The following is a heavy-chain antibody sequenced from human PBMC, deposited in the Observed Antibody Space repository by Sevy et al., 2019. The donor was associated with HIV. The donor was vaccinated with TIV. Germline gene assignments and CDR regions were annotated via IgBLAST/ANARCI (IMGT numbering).Heavy chain of an antibody. Sequence: GGSLRPSCAASGFTFSKYSMSWVRQPPGKGLEWVSTLSFGCGEINYADSVKGRFTISRDNSKSSVYLQMNNLRPKDTAVYYCAREGCTKPHDYWGQGTLVTVSS. CDR2: LSFGCGEI. D-gene: IGHD2-8*01. J-gene: IGHJ4*02. CDR3: AREGCTKPHDY. CDR1: GFTFSKYS. V-gene: IGHV3-23*01.